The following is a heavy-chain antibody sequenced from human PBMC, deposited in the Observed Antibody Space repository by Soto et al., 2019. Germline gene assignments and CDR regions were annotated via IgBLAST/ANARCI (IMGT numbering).Heavy chain of an antibody. CDR1: GYTFTGYY. Sequence: ASVKVSCKASGYTFTGYYMHWVRQAPGQGLEWMGRINPNSGGTNYAQKFQGRVTMTRDTSISTAYMELSRLRSDDTAVYYCARIPRVHDYYYYYGMDVWGQGTTVTVSS. V-gene: IGHV1-2*06. CDR3: ARIPRVHDYYYYYGMDV. CDR2: INPNSGGT. D-gene: IGHD2-2*02. J-gene: IGHJ6*02.